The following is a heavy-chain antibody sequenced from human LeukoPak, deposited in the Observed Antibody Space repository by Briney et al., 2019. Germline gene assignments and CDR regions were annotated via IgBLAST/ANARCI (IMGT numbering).Heavy chain of an antibody. V-gene: IGHV3-74*01. Sequence: GGSLRLSCAAPGFTLSRYWMHWVRQAPGKGLVWVSRISTDGSITSYADSVKGRFTISRDNAENTLSLQMNSLSAEDTAVYYCARELGVVIIGDAFDIWGQGTTVTVSS. D-gene: IGHD3-3*01. J-gene: IGHJ3*02. CDR1: GFTLSRYW. CDR2: ISTDGSIT. CDR3: ARELGVVIIGDAFDI.